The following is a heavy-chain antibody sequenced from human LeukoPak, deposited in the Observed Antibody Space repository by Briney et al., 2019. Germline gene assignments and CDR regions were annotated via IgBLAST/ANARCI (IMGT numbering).Heavy chain of an antibody. J-gene: IGHJ4*02. CDR2: IGGNGDDT. D-gene: IGHD3-10*01. CDR1: GFTFRSYA. Sequence: GESLRLSCAASGFTFRSYAMSWVRQAQGKGLEWVSTIGGNGDDTYYADSVKGRFTIFRDNSKNTLYLQMNSLRAEDTAIYYCGDPPHSGYWGQGTLVTVSS. CDR3: GDPPHSGY. V-gene: IGHV3-23*01.